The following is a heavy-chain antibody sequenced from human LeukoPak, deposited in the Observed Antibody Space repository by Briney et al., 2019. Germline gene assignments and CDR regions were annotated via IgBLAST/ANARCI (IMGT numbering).Heavy chain of an antibody. CDR1: GGSISSYY. CDR3: ARAWATDYFDY. CDR2: MYYSGAI. Sequence: SETLSLTCTVSGGSISSYYWSWIRQPPGRGLEWIGYMYYSGAINYNPSLESRVTISVDTSKNQFSLKLSSVTAADTAMYYCARAWATDYFDYWGQGTLVTVSS. V-gene: IGHV4-59*01. J-gene: IGHJ4*02.